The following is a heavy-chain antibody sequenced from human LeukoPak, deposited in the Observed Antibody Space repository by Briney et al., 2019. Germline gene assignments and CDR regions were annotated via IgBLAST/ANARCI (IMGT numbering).Heavy chain of an antibody. CDR3: ARIPEMTTMKGLGY. CDR1: GYTFTSYY. CDR2: INPSGDTT. J-gene: IGHJ4*02. V-gene: IGHV1-46*01. D-gene: IGHD5-24*01. Sequence: GASVKISCKASGYTFTSYYMHWVRQAPGQGLEWMGIINPSGDTTNYAQKFQGRVTMTRDSSTSTAYMELSSLRSEDTAVYYCARIPEMTTMKGLGYWGQGTLVTVSS.